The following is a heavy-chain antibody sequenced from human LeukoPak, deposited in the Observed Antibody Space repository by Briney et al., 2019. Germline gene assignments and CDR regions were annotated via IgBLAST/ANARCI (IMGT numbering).Heavy chain of an antibody. D-gene: IGHD5-24*01. CDR2: VSGTSEYI. CDR1: GFSFSTYS. Sequence: PGGSLRLSCAASGFSFSTYSMIWVRQAPGKGLEWVSSVSGTSEYIYYADSVRGRFTVSRDNAKNTVYLQMNSLRAEDTAVYYCARGLIEMATIYFDHWGQGTLVTVSS. V-gene: IGHV3-21*04. CDR3: ARGLIEMATIYFDH. J-gene: IGHJ4*02.